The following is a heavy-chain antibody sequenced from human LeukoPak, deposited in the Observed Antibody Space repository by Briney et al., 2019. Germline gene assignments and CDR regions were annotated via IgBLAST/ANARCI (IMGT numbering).Heavy chain of an antibody. CDR2: INPNSGGT. CDR3: ARDFRYDSSGYYPSGYFDY. Sequence: ASVKVSCKASGYTFTGYYMHWVRQAPGQGLEWMGWINPNSGGTNYAQKFQGRVTMTRDTSTSTAYMELSRLRSDDTAVYYCARDFRYDSSGYYPSGYFDYWGQGTLVTVSS. J-gene: IGHJ4*02. CDR1: GYTFTGYY. V-gene: IGHV1-2*02. D-gene: IGHD3-22*01.